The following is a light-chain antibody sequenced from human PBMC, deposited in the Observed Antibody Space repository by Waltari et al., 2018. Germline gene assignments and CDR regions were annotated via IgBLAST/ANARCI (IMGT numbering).Light chain of an antibody. V-gene: IGKV3-11*01. Sequence: EIVLTQSPATLSLSPGERATLSCRASQSVSSYLGWYQQNPGQAPRLLIYDASNRATGIPARFSGSGSGTDFTLTISSLEFEDFAVYYCQQRANWPLTFGGGTKVEIK. CDR2: DAS. CDR3: QQRANWPLT. J-gene: IGKJ4*01. CDR1: QSVSSY.